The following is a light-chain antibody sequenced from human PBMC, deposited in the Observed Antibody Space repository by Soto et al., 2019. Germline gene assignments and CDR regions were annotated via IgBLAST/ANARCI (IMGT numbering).Light chain of an antibody. J-gene: IGKJ1*01. CDR1: QVFTNH. CDR2: GAS. V-gene: IGKV1-16*01. CDR3: QQYENYWT. Sequence: DIQLTQSPSSLSASVGDRVTITCRASQVFTNHVAWDQHKPGKGTKLLIYGASTLQSGVPSRFSGGASGTEFSLTISNLQPDDCATYYCQQYENYWTFGQGTKVDI.